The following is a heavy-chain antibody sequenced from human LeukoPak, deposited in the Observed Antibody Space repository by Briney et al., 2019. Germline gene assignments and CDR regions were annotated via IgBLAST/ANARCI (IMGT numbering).Heavy chain of an antibody. D-gene: IGHD3-3*01. CDR3: AKDSYDFWSGYYTDYYYYGMDV. J-gene: IGHJ6*02. CDR1: GFTFSSYG. Sequence: GRSLRLSCAASGFTFSSYGMHWVRQAPGKGLEWVAVISYDGSNKYYADSVKGRFTISGDNSKNTLYLQMNSLRAEDTAVYYCAKDSYDFWSGYYTDYYYYGMDVWGQGTTVTVSS. CDR2: ISYDGSNK. V-gene: IGHV3-30*18.